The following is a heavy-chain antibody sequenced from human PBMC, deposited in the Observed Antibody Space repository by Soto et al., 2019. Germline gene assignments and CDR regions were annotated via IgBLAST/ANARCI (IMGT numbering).Heavy chain of an antibody. D-gene: IGHD2-2*01. CDR2: IRSKAYGGTT. Sequence: PGGSLRLSCTASGFTFGDYAMSWFRQAPGKGLEWVGFIRSKAYGGTTEYAASVKGRFTISRDDSKSIAYLQMNSLKTEDTAVHYCTREGEPAAMSAPFAYWGQGTLVPVSS. J-gene: IGHJ4*02. CDR3: TREGEPAAMSAPFAY. V-gene: IGHV3-49*03. CDR1: GFTFGDYA.